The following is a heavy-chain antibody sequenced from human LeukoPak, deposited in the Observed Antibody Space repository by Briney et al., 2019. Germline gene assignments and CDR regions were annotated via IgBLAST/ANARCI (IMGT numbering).Heavy chain of an antibody. CDR2: ISYDGSNK. J-gene: IGHJ4*02. D-gene: IGHD1-26*01. V-gene: IGHV3-30*18. Sequence: PGGSLRLSCAASGFTFSNYWMHWVRQAPGKGLEWVAVISYDGSNKYYADSVKGRFTISRDNSKNTLYLQMNSLRAEDTAVYYCAKDIGRRGLFYFDYWGQGTLVTVSS. CDR3: AKDIGRRGLFYFDY. CDR1: GFTFSNYW.